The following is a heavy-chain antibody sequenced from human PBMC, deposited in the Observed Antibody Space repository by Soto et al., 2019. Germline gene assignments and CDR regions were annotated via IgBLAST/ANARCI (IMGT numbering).Heavy chain of an antibody. CDR1: GYTFTSYG. CDR2: ISAYNGNT. V-gene: IGHV1-18*04. CDR3: ARGYSGYDPHPLPFDP. J-gene: IGHJ5*02. D-gene: IGHD5-12*01. Sequence: QVQLVQSGAELKKPGASVKVSCKASGYTFTSYGISWVRQATGQGLEWMGWISAYNGNTNYAQKLQGRVTMTTDTYTCTAYMALRSLRSDDTAVYYCARGYSGYDPHPLPFDPWGQVTLVTVSS.